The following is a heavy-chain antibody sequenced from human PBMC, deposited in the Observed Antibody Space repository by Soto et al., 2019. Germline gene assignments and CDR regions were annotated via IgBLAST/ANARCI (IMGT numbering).Heavy chain of an antibody. D-gene: IGHD3-3*01. Sequence: QVQLVQSGAEVKKPGASVKVSCKASGYTFTSYGISWVRQAPGQGLEWMGWISAYNGNTNYAQKLQGRVTMTTDTSTSTAYMELRGLRSDDTAVYYCARALLTYYCFWSGYYLGYYYGMDVWGQGTTVTVSS. V-gene: IGHV1-18*01. CDR2: ISAYNGNT. CDR1: GYTFTSYG. CDR3: ARALLTYYCFWSGYYLGYYYGMDV. J-gene: IGHJ6*02.